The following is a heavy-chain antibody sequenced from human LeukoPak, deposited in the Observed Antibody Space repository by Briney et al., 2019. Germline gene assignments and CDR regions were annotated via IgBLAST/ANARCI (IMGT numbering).Heavy chain of an antibody. CDR2: TWSDGSNK. CDR3: ASGSFCTNGVCYKGFDY. D-gene: IGHD2-8*01. CDR1: GFAFSSYG. V-gene: IGHV3-33*03. J-gene: IGHJ4*02. Sequence: PGRSLRLSCAASGFAFSSYGMHWVRQAPGKGLEWAASTWSDGSNKYYADSVKGRFTISRDNAKNTLFLQMNSLRAEDTAVYYCASGSFCTNGVCYKGFDYWGQGTLVSVSS.